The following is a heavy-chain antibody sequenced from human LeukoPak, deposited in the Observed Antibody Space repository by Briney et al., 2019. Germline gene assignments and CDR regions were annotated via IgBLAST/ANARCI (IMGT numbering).Heavy chain of an antibody. D-gene: IGHD3-3*01. Sequence: SEVLSLTCTVSGGSISSYYWSWIRQPPGKGLEWIGYIYYSGSTNYNPSLKSRVTISVDTSKNQFSLKLSSVTAADTAVYYCARHSYYDFWSGYSNPWFDPWGQGTLVTVSS. V-gene: IGHV4-59*08. CDR1: GGSISSYY. CDR3: ARHSYYDFWSGYSNPWFDP. CDR2: IYYSGST. J-gene: IGHJ5*02.